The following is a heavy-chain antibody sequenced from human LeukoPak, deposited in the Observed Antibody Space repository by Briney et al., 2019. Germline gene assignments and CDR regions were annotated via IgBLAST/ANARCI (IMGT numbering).Heavy chain of an antibody. D-gene: IGHD5-24*01. CDR1: GGSMTSYY. Sequence: PSETLSLTCTVSGGSMTSYYWSWIRQSPGKGLEWIGYIYYSGSTNYNPSLKSRVTISVDTSKNQFSLKLSSVTAADTAVYSCARHRGLGFDYWGQGTLVTVSS. V-gene: IGHV4-59*08. CDR2: IYYSGST. J-gene: IGHJ4*02. CDR3: ARHRGLGFDY.